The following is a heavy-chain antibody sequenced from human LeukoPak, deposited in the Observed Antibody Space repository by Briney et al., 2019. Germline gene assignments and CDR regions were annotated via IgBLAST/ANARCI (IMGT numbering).Heavy chain of an antibody. CDR2: MNPNSGNT. J-gene: IGHJ4*02. V-gene: IGHV1-8*01. Sequence: ASVKVSCKASGYTFTSYDINWVRQATGQGLEWMGWMNPNSGNTGYAQKFQGRVTMTRNTSISTAYMELSSLRSEDTAVYYCARDRFESCGGDCYLCYFDYWGQGTLVTVSS. D-gene: IGHD2-21*01. CDR3: ARDRFESCGGDCYLCYFDY. CDR1: GYTFTSYD.